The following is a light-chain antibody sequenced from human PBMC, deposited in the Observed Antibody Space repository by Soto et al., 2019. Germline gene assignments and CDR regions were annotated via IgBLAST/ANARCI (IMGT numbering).Light chain of an antibody. CDR1: QSLLRSNGYNY. CDR2: LGS. V-gene: IGKV2-28*01. J-gene: IGKJ1*01. Sequence: DTVMTQSPLSLPVTPGKPASISCMSSQSLLRSNGYNYLDWYPQKPGQSPQLLIYLGSSRASGVPDRFSGSGSGTDFTLKISRVEAEDVGVYYCMQALQIPSTFGQGTKGDIK. CDR3: MQALQIPST.